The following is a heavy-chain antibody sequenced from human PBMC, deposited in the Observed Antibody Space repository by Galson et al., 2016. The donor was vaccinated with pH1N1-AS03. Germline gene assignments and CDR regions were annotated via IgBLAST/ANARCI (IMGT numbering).Heavy chain of an antibody. CDR1: GFTFRIHE. CDR3: ARDLKWGFGGGLTYSMDV. V-gene: IGHV3-48*03. J-gene: IGHJ6*02. D-gene: IGHD5-12*01. Sequence: SLRLSCAAFGFTFRIHEMNWVRQAPGKGLEWVAYISDSGGARYHADSVKGRFTISRDNDRRSLYLQMNSLRVEDTVIYYCARDLKWGFGGGLTYSMDVWGQGTTVTVSS. CDR2: ISDSGGAR.